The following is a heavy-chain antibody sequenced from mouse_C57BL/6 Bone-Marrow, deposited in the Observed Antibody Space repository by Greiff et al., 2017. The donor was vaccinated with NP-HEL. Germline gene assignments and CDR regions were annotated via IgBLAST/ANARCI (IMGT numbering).Heavy chain of an antibody. D-gene: IGHD2-3*01. CDR2: ISNGGGST. V-gene: IGHV5-12*01. CDR1: GFTFSDYY. CDR3: ARHGYYPGWFAY. Sequence: EVMLVESGGGLVQPGGSLKLSCAASGFTFSDYYMYWVRQTPEKRLEWVADISNGGGSTYYPDTVKGRFTISRDNAKNTLYLQMSRLKSEDTAMYYCARHGYYPGWFAYWGQGTLVTVSA. J-gene: IGHJ3*01.